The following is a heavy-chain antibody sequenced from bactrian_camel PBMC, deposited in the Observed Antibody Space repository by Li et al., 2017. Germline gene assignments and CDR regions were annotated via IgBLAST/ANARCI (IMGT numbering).Heavy chain of an antibody. CDR1: VYTYSLAC. V-gene: IGHV3S1*01. J-gene: IGHJ4*01. CDR2: IDTGDGST. Sequence: QVQLVESGGGSVQAGGSLRLSCAASVYTYSLACMGWFRQAPGQEREGVAAIDTGDGSTYYLNSVKGRFTISRDNAKNTVYLQIDSLKFEDTALYYCATTGFDFWGQGTQVTVS. D-gene: IGHD5*01. CDR3: ATTGFDF.